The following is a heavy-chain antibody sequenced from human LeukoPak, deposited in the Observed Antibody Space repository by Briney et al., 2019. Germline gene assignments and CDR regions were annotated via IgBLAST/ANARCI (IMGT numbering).Heavy chain of an antibody. CDR2: ISNDGSNK. D-gene: IGHD3-16*01. J-gene: IGHJ4*02. CDR1: GFTFSSYS. CDR3: ARDGAGRHYFDY. Sequence: PGGSLRLSCAASGFTFSSYSFHWVRQAPGKGLEWVTFISNDGSNKYYADSVKGRFTISRDNSKNTLYLQMNSLSAEDTAVYYCARDGAGRHYFDYWGQGTLVTVSS. V-gene: IGHV3-30-3*01.